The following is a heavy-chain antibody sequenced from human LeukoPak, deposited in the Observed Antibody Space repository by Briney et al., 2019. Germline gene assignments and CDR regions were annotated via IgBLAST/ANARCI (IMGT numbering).Heavy chain of an antibody. V-gene: IGHV3-9*01. CDR3: AKALGAGVTYAFDI. CDR2: ISWNSGSI. J-gene: IGHJ3*02. Sequence: GGSLRLSCAASGFTFDDYAMHWVRQAPGKGLEWVSGISWNSGSIGYADSVKGRFTISRDNAKNSLYLQMNSLRAEDTALYYCAKALGAGVTYAFDIWGQGTMVTVPS. CDR1: GFTFDDYA. D-gene: IGHD3-10*01.